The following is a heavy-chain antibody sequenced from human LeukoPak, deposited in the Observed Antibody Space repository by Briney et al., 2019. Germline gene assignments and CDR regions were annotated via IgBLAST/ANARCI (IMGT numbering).Heavy chain of an antibody. D-gene: IGHD3-16*01. CDR3: AGGVLHGGGNWFDP. V-gene: IGHV1-2*06. J-gene: IGHJ5*02. CDR2: INPNSGGT. Sequence: ASVKVSCKTSGYTFTGYYMHWLRQAPGQGLELMGRINPNSGGTYYAQKFQGRVTMTRDTSISTSYMELTSLISDDTAVYYCAGGVLHGGGNWFDPWGQGTLVTVSS. CDR1: GYTFTGYY.